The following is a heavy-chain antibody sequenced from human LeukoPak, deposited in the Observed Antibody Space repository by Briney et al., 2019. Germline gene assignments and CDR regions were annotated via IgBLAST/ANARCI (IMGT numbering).Heavy chain of an antibody. V-gene: IGHV3-48*01. Sequence: GGSLRLSCAASGFTFSSYSMNWVRQAPGKGLEWVSYISSSSSTIYYADSVKGRFTISRDNAKNSLYLQMNSLRAEHTAVYYCARDRPVSGYSSGCLDYWGQGTLVTVSS. J-gene: IGHJ4*02. CDR1: GFTFSSYS. D-gene: IGHD6-19*01. CDR3: ARDRPVSGYSSGCLDY. CDR2: ISSSSSTI.